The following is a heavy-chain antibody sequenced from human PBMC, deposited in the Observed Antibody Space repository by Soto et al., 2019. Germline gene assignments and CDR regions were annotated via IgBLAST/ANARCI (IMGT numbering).Heavy chain of an antibody. CDR3: AKEKENWNQYYYYYYGMDV. CDR1: GFTFSSYG. Sequence: QVQLVESGGGVVQPGRSLRLSCAASGFTFSSYGMHWVRQAPGKGLEWVAVRSYDGSNKYYADSVKGRFTISRDNSKNTLYLQMNSLRAENTAVYYCAKEKENWNQYYYYYYGMDVWGQGTTVTVSS. CDR2: RSYDGSNK. V-gene: IGHV3-30*18. D-gene: IGHD1-1*01. J-gene: IGHJ6*02.